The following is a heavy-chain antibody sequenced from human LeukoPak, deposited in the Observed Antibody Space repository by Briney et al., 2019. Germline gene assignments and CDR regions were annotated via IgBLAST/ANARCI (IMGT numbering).Heavy chain of an antibody. CDR1: GFSFSRNW. D-gene: IGHD3-16*02. V-gene: IGHV3-7*01. Sequence: PGGSLRLSCAAAGFSFSRNWMSWVRQAPGKGLEWVANIKQDGSEKYYVDSVKGRFTISRDNAKNSLYLQMNSLRAEDTAVYYCAKDRVEVITFGGVIVGNNYGMDVWGQGTTVTVSS. J-gene: IGHJ6*02. CDR2: IKQDGSEK. CDR3: AKDRVEVITFGGVIVGNNYGMDV.